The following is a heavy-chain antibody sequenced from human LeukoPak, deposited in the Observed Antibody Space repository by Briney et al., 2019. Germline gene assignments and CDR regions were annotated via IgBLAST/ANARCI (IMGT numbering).Heavy chain of an antibody. J-gene: IGHJ3*02. CDR1: GDSVSSNSAA. D-gene: IGHD3-3*01. CDR3: AREVTVFGAVRGSRDAFNM. Sequence: SQTLSLTCAISGDSVSSNSAAWNWIRQSPSRGLEWLGRTYYRSKWYNDYAVSVKSRITINPDTSKNQFSLQLNSVTPEDTAVYYCAREVTVFGAVRGSRDAFNMWGQGTLVTVSS. CDR2: TYYRSKWYN. V-gene: IGHV6-1*01.